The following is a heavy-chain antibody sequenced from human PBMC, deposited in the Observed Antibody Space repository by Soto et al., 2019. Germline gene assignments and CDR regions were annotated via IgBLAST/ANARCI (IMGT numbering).Heavy chain of an antibody. D-gene: IGHD6-19*01. CDR2: IWYDGSNK. Sequence: QVQLVESGGGVVQPGRSLRLSCAASGFTFSSYGMHWVRQAPGKGLEWVAVIWYDGSNKYYADSGKGRLTISRDNSKNTLYLQMSSLRAEDTAVYYCARDRGKDSSGWYCYYGMDVWGQGTTVTVSS. CDR3: ARDRGKDSSGWYCYYGMDV. CDR1: GFTFSSYG. J-gene: IGHJ6*02. V-gene: IGHV3-33*01.